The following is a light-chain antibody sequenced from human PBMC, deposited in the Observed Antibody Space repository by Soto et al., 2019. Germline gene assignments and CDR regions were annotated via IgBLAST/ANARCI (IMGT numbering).Light chain of an antibody. CDR3: QQYGSSGT. J-gene: IGKJ1*01. Sequence: EIVLTHSPVTLSLSPGERATRSCRASQSVSNNYLAWYQQKPGQDPRLLIYGASNRATGIPDRFSGSGSGTDFTLTIRRLEPEEFAVYDCQQYGSSGTVGQGTKVDIK. CDR2: GAS. V-gene: IGKV3-20*01. CDR1: QSVSNNY.